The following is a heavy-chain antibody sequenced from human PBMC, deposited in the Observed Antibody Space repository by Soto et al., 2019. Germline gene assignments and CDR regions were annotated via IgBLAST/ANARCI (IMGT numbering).Heavy chain of an antibody. CDR1: GGSITNGDYY. CDR2: INYRGTT. J-gene: IGHJ4*02. CDR3: ARDAPGEAPY. D-gene: IGHD2-2*01. Sequence: QVQLQESGPGLVRPSQTLSLTCTVSGGSITNGDYYWNWIRQHPGKGLEWIGYINYRGTTFYNPSLKSRCFISVETSKNQFSLNLSSVTAADTAVYFCARDAPGEAPYWGQGTLVTVSS. V-gene: IGHV4-31*03.